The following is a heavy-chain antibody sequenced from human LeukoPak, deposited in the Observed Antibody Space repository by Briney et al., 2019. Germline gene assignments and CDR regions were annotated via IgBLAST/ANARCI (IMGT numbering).Heavy chain of an antibody. V-gene: IGHV3-48*04. D-gene: IGHD4-17*01. CDR2: ISSSSSTI. CDR1: GFTFSSYS. Sequence: PGGSLRLSCAASGFTFSSYSMNWVRQAPGKGLEWVSYISSSSSTIYYADSVKGRFTISRDNAKNSLYLQMNSLRAEDTAVYYCAGDSEATVTENDAFDIWGQGTMVTVSS. J-gene: IGHJ3*02. CDR3: AGDSEATVTENDAFDI.